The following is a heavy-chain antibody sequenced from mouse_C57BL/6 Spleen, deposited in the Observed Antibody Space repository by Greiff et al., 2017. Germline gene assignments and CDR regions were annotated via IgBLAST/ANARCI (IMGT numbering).Heavy chain of an antibody. CDR1: GFTFSSYA. Sequence: DVKLVESGEGLVKPGGSLKLSCAASGFTFSSYAMSWVRQTPEKRLEWVAYISSGGDYIYYADTVKGRFTISRDNARNTLYLQMSSLKSEDTAMYSCTRDYGYDEEGFLYYAMGYWGQGTSGTASS. CDR3: TRDYGYDEEGFLYYAMGY. D-gene: IGHD2-2*01. CDR2: ISSGGDYI. V-gene: IGHV5-9-1*02. J-gene: IGHJ4*01.